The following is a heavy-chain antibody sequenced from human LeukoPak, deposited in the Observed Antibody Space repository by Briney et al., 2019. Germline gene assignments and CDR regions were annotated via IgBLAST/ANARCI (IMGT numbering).Heavy chain of an antibody. CDR2: INHSGST. Sequence: SETLSLTCAVCGDSFSGFYWSWIRQPPGKGLEWIGEINHSGSTNYNPSLKSRVTISADTSKNQFSLRPRSVTAADTAVYYCARCPLGYCSSSSCHGPDYWGQGTLVTVSS. V-gene: IGHV4-34*01. CDR3: ARCPLGYCSSSSCHGPDY. CDR1: GDSFSGFY. D-gene: IGHD2-2*01. J-gene: IGHJ4*02.